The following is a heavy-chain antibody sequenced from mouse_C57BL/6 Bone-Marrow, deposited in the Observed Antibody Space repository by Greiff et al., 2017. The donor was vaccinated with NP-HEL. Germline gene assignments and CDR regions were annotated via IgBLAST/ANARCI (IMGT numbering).Heavy chain of an antibody. CDR1: GFNIKDYY. V-gene: IGHV14-2*01. J-gene: IGHJ4*01. CDR2: IDPEDGET. Sequence: EVKVVESGAELVKPGASVKLSCTASGFNIKDYYMHWVKQRTEQGLEWIGRIDPEDGETKYAPKFQGKATITADTSSNTAYLQLSSLTSEDTAVYYCAIYYYGSSPYAMDYWGQGTSVTVSS. D-gene: IGHD1-1*01. CDR3: AIYYYGSSPYAMDY.